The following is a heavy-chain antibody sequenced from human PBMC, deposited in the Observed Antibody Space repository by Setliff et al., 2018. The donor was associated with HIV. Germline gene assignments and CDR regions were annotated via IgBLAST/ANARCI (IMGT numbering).Heavy chain of an antibody. Sequence: ASVKVSCKASGGTFSSYVISWVRQAPGKGLECMGSFDPEDGETIYSQKSQGRVTMTRDTATTTAYMELSSLTSEDTAVYYCARGEWVIRGDFDHWGQGTLVTV. CDR1: GGTFSSYV. CDR2: FDPEDGET. D-gene: IGHD3-10*01. CDR3: ARGEWVIRGDFDH. J-gene: IGHJ4*02. V-gene: IGHV1-8*02.